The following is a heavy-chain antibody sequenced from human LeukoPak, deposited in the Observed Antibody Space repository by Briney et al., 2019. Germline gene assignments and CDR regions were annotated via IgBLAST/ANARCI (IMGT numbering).Heavy chain of an antibody. J-gene: IGHJ3*02. V-gene: IGHV4-39*01. CDR1: GGSISSDSYY. D-gene: IGHD6-13*01. Sequence: PSETLFLTCTVSGGSISSDSYYWGWIRQPPGKGLESIGNIYYSGTTYYNPSLKSRVTISVDTSKKQFSLKLSSVTAADTAVYYCASRNIAAAWSFDIWGQGTMVTVSS. CDR2: IYYSGTT. CDR3: ASRNIAAAWSFDI.